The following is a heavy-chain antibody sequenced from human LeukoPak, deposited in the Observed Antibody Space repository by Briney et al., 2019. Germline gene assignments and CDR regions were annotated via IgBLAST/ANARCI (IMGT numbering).Heavy chain of an antibody. Sequence: SETLSLTCTVSGGSISSYYWSWIRQPPGKGLEWIGYIYYSGSTNYNPSLKSRVTISVDTSKNQFSLKLSSVTAADTAVYYCARELRSDAFDIWGQGTMVTVSS. V-gene: IGHV4-59*01. CDR2: IYYSGST. CDR3: ARELRSDAFDI. CDR1: GGSISSYY. J-gene: IGHJ3*02. D-gene: IGHD4-17*01.